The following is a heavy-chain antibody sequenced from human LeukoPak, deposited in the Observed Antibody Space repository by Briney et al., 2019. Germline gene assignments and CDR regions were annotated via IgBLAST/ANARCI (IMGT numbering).Heavy chain of an antibody. Sequence: RGESLKISCQGSGYTFTDYWVGWVRQLPGEGLEWRGIIHPSDSDTRYRSSFQGQVTITVDTNINTAFLQWSRLKASDTAMYYCARLGPYSSSSDYWGQGTLVTVSS. D-gene: IGHD6-6*01. CDR2: IHPSDSDT. CDR3: ARLGPYSSSSDY. V-gene: IGHV5-51*01. J-gene: IGHJ4*02. CDR1: GYTFTDYW.